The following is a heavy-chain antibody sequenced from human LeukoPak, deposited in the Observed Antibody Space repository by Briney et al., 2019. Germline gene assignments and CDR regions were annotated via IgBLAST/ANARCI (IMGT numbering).Heavy chain of an antibody. CDR3: APGIFDWLTREEYYFDY. CDR2: IFASGST. D-gene: IGHD3-9*01. CDR1: GGSISGHH. V-gene: IGHV4-4*07. J-gene: IGHJ4*02. Sequence: SETLSLTCSVSGGSISGHHWSWIRQPAGKGLEWIGRIFASGSTNYNPSLKSRVTISVDTSKNQFSLKLSSVTAADTAVYYCAPGIFDWLTREEYYFDYWGQGTLVTVSS.